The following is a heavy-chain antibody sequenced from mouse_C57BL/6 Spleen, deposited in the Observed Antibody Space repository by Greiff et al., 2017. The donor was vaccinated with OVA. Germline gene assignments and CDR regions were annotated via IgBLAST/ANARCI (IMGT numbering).Heavy chain of an antibody. Sequence: QVQLQQPGAELVKPGASVKLSCKASGYTFTSYWMHWLKQRPGQGLEWIGMIHPNSGSTNYNEKFKSKATLTVDKSSSTAYMQLSSLTSEDSAVYDCARDSGTVVDYYAMDYWGQGTSVTVSS. D-gene: IGHD1-1*01. J-gene: IGHJ4*01. CDR3: ARDSGTVVDYYAMDY. CDR1: GYTFTSYW. CDR2: IHPNSGST. V-gene: IGHV1-64*01.